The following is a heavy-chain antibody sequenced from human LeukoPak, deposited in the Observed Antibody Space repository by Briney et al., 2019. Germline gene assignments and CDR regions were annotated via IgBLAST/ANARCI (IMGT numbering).Heavy chain of an antibody. CDR2: IYYSGST. CDR1: GGSISSGGYY. Sequence: SETLSLTCTVSGGSISSGGYYWRWIRQHPGKGLEWIGYIYYSGSTYYNPSLKSRVTISVDTSKNQFSLKLSSVTAADTAVYYCARDRDSGYDPLRPGGFDPWGQGTLVTVSS. J-gene: IGHJ5*02. CDR3: ARDRDSGYDPLRPGGFDP. D-gene: IGHD5-12*01. V-gene: IGHV4-31*03.